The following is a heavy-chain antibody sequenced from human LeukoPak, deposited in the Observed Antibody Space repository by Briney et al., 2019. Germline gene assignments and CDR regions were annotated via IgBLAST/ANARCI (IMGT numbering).Heavy chain of an antibody. J-gene: IGHJ4*02. CDR3: AREIWFTFQALDY. CDR1: GYTFSGTGWY. CDR2: INPNSGGT. Sequence: ASVKVSCKASGYTFSGTGWYLYWLRQAPGQGLEWMGWINPNSGGTNYAQKFQGRVTMTRDTSISTAYMELSRLRSDDTAVYYCAREIWFTFQALDYWGQGTLVTVSS. D-gene: IGHD3-10*01. V-gene: IGHV1-2*02.